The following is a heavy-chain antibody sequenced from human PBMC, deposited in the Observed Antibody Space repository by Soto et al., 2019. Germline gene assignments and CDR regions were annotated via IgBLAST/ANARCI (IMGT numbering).Heavy chain of an antibody. Sequence: SETLSLTCAFSCGSIISSNWWSWVRQPPGKGLEWIGEIYHSGSTNYNPSLKSRVTISVDKSKNQFSLKLSSVTAADTAVYYCARGIVVVPAAIWSYHWFDPWGQGTLVTVSS. CDR2: IYHSGST. D-gene: IGHD2-2*02. CDR3: ARGIVVVPAAIWSYHWFDP. J-gene: IGHJ5*02. V-gene: IGHV4-4*02. CDR1: CGSIISSNW.